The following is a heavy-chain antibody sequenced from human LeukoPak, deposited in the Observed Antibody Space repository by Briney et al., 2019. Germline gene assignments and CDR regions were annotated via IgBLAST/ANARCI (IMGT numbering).Heavy chain of an antibody. CDR1: GFTFSNAW. Sequence: GGSLRLSCAASGFTFSNAWMNWVRQAPGKGLEWVGRIKSKTGGETTDYAAPVKGRFTISRDDSKYTLYLQMNSLKTEDTAVYYCTTSYLAVAGYYFDYWGQGTLVTVSS. V-gene: IGHV3-15*07. CDR3: TTSYLAVAGYYFDY. CDR2: IKSKTGGETT. D-gene: IGHD6-19*01. J-gene: IGHJ4*02.